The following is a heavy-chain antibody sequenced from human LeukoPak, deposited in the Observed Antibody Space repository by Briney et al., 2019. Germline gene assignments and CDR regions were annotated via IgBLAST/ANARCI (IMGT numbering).Heavy chain of an antibody. D-gene: IGHD5-12*01. V-gene: IGHV3-21*01. CDR1: GFTFSGDS. Sequence: GGSLRLSCAASGFTFSGDSINWVRQAPGKGLEWVSPISGSSTYIHYADSVKGRFTISRDNARNSLYLQMNSRRAEDTAVYYRANSPPCRYSRHDYWPPYCFDSWGQGTLVTVSS. CDR3: ANSPPCRYSRHDYWPPYCFDS. CDR2: ISGSSTYI. J-gene: IGHJ4*02.